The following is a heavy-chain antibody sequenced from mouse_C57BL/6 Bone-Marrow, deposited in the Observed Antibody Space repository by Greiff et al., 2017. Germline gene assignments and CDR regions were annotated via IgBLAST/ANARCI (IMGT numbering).Heavy chain of an antibody. D-gene: IGHD1-1*01. CDR1: GFNIKNTY. V-gene: IGHV14-3*01. J-gene: IGHJ1*03. CDR3: ARNYGSSYGYFDV. CDR2: IDPANGNT. Sequence: EVKLQESVAELVRPGASVKLSCTASGFNIKNTYMHWVKQRPEQGLEWIGRIDPANGNTKYAPKFQGKATITADTSSNTAHLQLSSLTSEDTAIYYCARNYGSSYGYFDVWGTGTTVTVSS.